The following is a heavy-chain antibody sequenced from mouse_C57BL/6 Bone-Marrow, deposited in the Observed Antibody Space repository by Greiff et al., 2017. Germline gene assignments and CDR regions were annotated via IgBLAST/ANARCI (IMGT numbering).Heavy chain of an antibody. CDR3: ARYTCSSWEAMDY. J-gene: IGHJ4*01. D-gene: IGHD1-1*01. CDR2: IRNKANGYTT. CDR1: GFTFTDYY. Sequence: EVKVVESGGGLVQPGGSLSLSCAASGFTFTDYYMSWVRQPPGKALEWLGFIRNKANGYTTEYSASVKGRFTISRDNSQSILYLQMNALRAEDSATYYCARYTCSSWEAMDYWGQGTSVTVSS. V-gene: IGHV7-3*01.